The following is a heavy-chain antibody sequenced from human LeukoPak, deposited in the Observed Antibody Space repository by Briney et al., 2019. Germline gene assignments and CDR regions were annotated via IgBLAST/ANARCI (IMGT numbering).Heavy chain of an antibody. CDR3: ARAKLTYYYGSGSFRFDP. J-gene: IGHJ5*02. CDR1: GGSISSYY. D-gene: IGHD3-10*01. V-gene: IGHV4-59*01. Sequence: SETLSLTCTVSGGSISSYYWSWIRQPPGKGLEWIGYIYYSGSTNYNPSLKSRVTISVGTSKNQFSLKLSSVTAADTAVYYCARAKLTYYYGSGSFRFDPWGQGTLVTVSS. CDR2: IYYSGST.